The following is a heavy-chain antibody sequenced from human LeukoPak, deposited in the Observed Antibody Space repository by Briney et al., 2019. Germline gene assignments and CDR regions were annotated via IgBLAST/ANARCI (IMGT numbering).Heavy chain of an antibody. CDR1: GGSFSGYY. CDR2: IYYSGST. Sequence: PSETLSLTXAVYGGSFSGYYWSWIRQPPGKGLEWIGYIYYSGSTNYNPSLKSRVTISVDTSKNQFSLKLSSVTAADTAVYYCARDFFSATIFGVVSDRGFDPWGQGTLVTVSS. J-gene: IGHJ5*02. V-gene: IGHV4-59*01. D-gene: IGHD3-3*01. CDR3: ARDFFSATIFGVVSDRGFDP.